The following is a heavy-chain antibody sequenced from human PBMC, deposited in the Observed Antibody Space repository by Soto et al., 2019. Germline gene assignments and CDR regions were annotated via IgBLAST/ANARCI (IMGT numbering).Heavy chain of an antibody. CDR1: GFTFDDYG. V-gene: IGHV3-20*01. J-gene: IGHJ3*02. Sequence: GGSLRLSCAASGFTFDDYGMSWVRQAPGKGLEWVSGINWNGGSTGYADSVKGRFTISRDNAKNSLYLQMNSLRAEDTALYHCARIGDFGFWRGYYPDVFDIWGQGTMVTVSS. CDR3: ARIGDFGFWRGYYPDVFDI. D-gene: IGHD3-3*01. CDR2: INWNGGST.